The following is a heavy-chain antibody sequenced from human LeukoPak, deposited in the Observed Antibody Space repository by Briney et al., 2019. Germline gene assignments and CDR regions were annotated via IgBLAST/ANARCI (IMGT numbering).Heavy chain of an antibody. D-gene: IGHD2-2*01. Sequence: GGSLRLSCAASGFTFSTFAMIWVRQPPGKGLEWVSSIFPSGGEIHYADSVKGRFTISRDNSKNTLYLQMNSLRAEDTAVYYCAKDTLMAPAASPLGEYYYYYYMDVWGKGTTVTISS. V-gene: IGHV3-23*01. CDR1: GFTFSTFA. CDR3: AKDTLMAPAASPLGEYYYYYYMDV. J-gene: IGHJ6*03. CDR2: IFPSGGEI.